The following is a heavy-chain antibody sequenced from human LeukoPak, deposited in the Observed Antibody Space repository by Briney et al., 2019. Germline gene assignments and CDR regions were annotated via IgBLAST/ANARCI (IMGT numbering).Heavy chain of an antibody. Sequence: ASVKVSCKASGYTFTAYYMHWVRQAPGQGLEWMGWINPNSGGTNYAQKFQGRVTMTRDTSISTAYMELSRLRSDDTAVYYCARAGGYSYGFDYWGQGTLVTVSS. D-gene: IGHD5-18*01. CDR2: INPNSGGT. J-gene: IGHJ4*02. CDR3: ARAGGYSYGFDY. CDR1: GYTFTAYY. V-gene: IGHV1-2*02.